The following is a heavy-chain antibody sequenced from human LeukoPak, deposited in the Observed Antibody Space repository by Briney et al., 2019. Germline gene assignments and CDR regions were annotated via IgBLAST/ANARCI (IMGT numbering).Heavy chain of an antibody. CDR2: ISDSGGTT. V-gene: IGHV3-23*01. CDR3: AKDYSSGWYAYYFDS. Sequence: RGSLRLSCAASGFTFSNYAMSWVRQAPGKGLEWVSGISDSGGTTFYADSVKGRFTISRDNSKNTLYLQMISLKADDTAVYYCAKDYSSGWYAYYFDSWGQGTLVSVSS. D-gene: IGHD6-19*01. CDR1: GFTFSNYA. J-gene: IGHJ4*02.